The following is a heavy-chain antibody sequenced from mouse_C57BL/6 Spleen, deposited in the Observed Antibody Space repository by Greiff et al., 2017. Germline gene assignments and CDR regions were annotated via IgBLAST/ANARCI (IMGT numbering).Heavy chain of an antibody. Sequence: VKLMESGAELVRPGASVTLSCKASGYTFTDYEMHWVKQTPVHGLEWIGAIDPETGGTAYNQKFKGKAILTADKSSSTAYMELRSLTSEDSAVYYCTRGSGYHYWGQGTTLTVSS. D-gene: IGHD3-2*02. CDR1: GYTFTDYE. V-gene: IGHV1-15*01. CDR2: IDPETGGT. J-gene: IGHJ2*01. CDR3: TRGSGYHY.